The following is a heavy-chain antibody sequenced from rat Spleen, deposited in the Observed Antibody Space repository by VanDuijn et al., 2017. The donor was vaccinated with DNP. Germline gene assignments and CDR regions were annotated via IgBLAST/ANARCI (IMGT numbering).Heavy chain of an antibody. Sequence: EVQLVESGGGLVQPGRSLKLSCAASGFTFSYYGMHWIRQAPTKGLEWVASISPRGGNTYYRDSVKGRFTISRDDAKSTLYLQMDSLRSEDTATYYCTRDNYSSYMPYYYAMDAWGQGTSVTVSS. CDR3: TRDNYSSYMPYYYAMDA. CDR1: GFTFSYYG. CDR2: ISPRGGNT. V-gene: IGHV5-19*01. J-gene: IGHJ4*01. D-gene: IGHD1-2*01.